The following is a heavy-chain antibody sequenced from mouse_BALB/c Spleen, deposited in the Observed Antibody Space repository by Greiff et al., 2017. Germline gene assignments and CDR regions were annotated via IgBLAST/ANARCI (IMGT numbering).Heavy chain of an antibody. D-gene: IGHD2-3*01. CDR2: ISYDGSN. CDR1: GYSITSGYY. CDR3: ARGGDGYYGMDY. Sequence: VQLQQSGPGLVKPSQSLSLTCSVTGYSITSGYYLNWIRQFPGNKLEWMGYISYDGSNNYNPSLKNRISITRDTSKNQFFLKLNSVTTEDTATYYCARGGDGYYGMDYWGQGTSVTVSS. V-gene: IGHV3-6*02. J-gene: IGHJ4*01.